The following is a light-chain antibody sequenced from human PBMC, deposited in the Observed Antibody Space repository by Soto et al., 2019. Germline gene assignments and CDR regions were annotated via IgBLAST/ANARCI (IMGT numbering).Light chain of an antibody. V-gene: IGLV2-11*01. Sequence: QSVLTQPRSVSGSPGQSVTISCTGSISNVDGYNYVSWYQQHPDEAPQLIIYNVNKRPSGVPDRFSGSKSGNTASLTISGLQAEDEADYYCCSYGGTVVFGGGTKLTVL. CDR1: ISNVDGYNY. CDR3: CSYGGTVV. CDR2: NVN. J-gene: IGLJ2*01.